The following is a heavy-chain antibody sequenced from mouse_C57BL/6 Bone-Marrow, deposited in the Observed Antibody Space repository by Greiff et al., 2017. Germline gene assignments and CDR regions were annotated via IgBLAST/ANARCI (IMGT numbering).Heavy chain of an antibody. D-gene: IGHD2-1*01. CDR2: IHPNSGST. V-gene: IGHV1-64*01. CDR3: ARSGIYDGNYY. Sequence: QVQLQQPGAELVKPGASVKLSCKASGYTFTSYWMHWVKQRPGQGLEWIGMIHPNSGSTNYNEKFKSKATLTVDKSSSTAYMQLSSLTSEDSAVYYCARSGIYDGNYYWGQGTLVTVSA. J-gene: IGHJ3*01. CDR1: GYTFTSYW.